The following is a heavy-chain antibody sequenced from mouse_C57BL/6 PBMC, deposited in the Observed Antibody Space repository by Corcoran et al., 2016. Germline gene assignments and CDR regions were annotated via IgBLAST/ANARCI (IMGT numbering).Heavy chain of an antibody. Sequence: EVQLQQSGPELVKPGASVKISCKASGYTFTDYYMNWVKQSHGKSLEWIGDINPNNGGTSYNRKFKGKATLTADKSSSTAYMQLSSLTSEDSAVYFCARRDLYYGSSYSAWFAYWGQGTLVTVSA. CDR2: INPNNGGT. D-gene: IGHD1-1*01. CDR3: ARRDLYYGSSYSAWFAY. V-gene: IGHV1-26*01. J-gene: IGHJ3*01. CDR1: GYTFTDYY.